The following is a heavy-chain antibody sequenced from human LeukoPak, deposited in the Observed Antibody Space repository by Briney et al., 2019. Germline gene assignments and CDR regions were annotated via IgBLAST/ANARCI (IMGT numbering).Heavy chain of an antibody. J-gene: IGHJ4*02. V-gene: IGHV3-64*01. D-gene: IGHD3-10*01. CDR3: AKSSGDY. Sequence: GGSLRLSCTASGFTFSSYAMHWVRQAPGKGLEYVSAISSNGGSTYYANSVKGRFTISRDNSKNTLYLQMGSLRAEDMAVYYCAKSSGDYWGQGTLVTVSS. CDR2: ISSNGGST. CDR1: GFTFSSYA.